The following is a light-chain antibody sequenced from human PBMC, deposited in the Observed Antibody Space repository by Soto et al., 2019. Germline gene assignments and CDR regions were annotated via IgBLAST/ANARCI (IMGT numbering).Light chain of an antibody. V-gene: IGKV1-5*01. Sequence: DIQMTQSPSTLSASVGDRVTITCRASQGISSWLAWYQQKPGRAPKLLIFDASNLESGVPSRFSGSGFGKEFTLTISSLQPDDFATYFCQQYFSYSTLYTVGQGTKLEIK. J-gene: IGKJ2*01. CDR2: DAS. CDR1: QGISSW. CDR3: QQYFSYSTLYT.